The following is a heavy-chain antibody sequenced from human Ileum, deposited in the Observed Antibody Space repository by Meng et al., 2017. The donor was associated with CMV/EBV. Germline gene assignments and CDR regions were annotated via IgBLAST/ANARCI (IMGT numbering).Heavy chain of an antibody. V-gene: IGHV3-30*04. CDR3: AKDLFSNFDYIDY. J-gene: IGHJ4*01. CDR2: VSYHGTNK. Sequence: GSLRLSCAASGFTFDSYAIHWVRQAPGKGLEWVAVVSYHGTNKNYADSVKGRFTISRDNSKNTVYLQMNSLRGEDMAVYYCAKDLFSNFDYIDYWGQGMLVTVSS. D-gene: IGHD4-11*01. CDR1: GFTFDSYA.